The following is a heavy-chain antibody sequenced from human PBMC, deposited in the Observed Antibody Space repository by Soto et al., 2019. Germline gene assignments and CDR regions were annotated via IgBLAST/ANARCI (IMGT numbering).Heavy chain of an antibody. J-gene: IGHJ4*02. V-gene: IGHV1-69*02. Sequence: ASVKVSCKASGGTFSSYTISWVRQAPGQGLEWMGRIIPILGIANYAQKFQGRVTITADKSTSTAYMELSSLRSEDTAVYYCARGYCSGGSCYLDDYWGQGTLVTVSS. CDR1: GGTFSSYT. CDR2: IIPILGIA. CDR3: ARGYCSGGSCYLDDY. D-gene: IGHD2-15*01.